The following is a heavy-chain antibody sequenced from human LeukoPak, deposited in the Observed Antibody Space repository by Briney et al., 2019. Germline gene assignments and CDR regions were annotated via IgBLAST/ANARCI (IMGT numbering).Heavy chain of an antibody. V-gene: IGHV4-39*01. CDR2: ICHSGNT. D-gene: IGHD2-15*01. Sequence: SETLSLTCTVSGGSISSSSYYWGWIRQPPGKDLEWIGTICHSGNTYYNPSLKSRVTVSVDTSKSQLSLRLNSVTAADTSVYYCARYCNAGACSMFKTFDVWGQGTMVTVSS. CDR1: GGSISSSSYY. J-gene: IGHJ3*01. CDR3: ARYCNAGACSMFKTFDV.